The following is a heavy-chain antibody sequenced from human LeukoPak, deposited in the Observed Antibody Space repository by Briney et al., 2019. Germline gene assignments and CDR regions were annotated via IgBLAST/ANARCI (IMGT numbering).Heavy chain of an antibody. V-gene: IGHV4-39*01. CDR1: GGSISSNW. CDR2: IYYSGST. CDR3: ARHLSAYYYDSSGLFDY. Sequence: SETLSLTCTVSGGSISSNWWSWVRQPPGKGLEWIGSIYYSGSTYYNPSLKSRVTISVDTSKNQFSLKLSSVTAADTAVYYCARHLSAYYYDSSGLFDYWGQGTLVTVSS. J-gene: IGHJ4*02. D-gene: IGHD3-22*01.